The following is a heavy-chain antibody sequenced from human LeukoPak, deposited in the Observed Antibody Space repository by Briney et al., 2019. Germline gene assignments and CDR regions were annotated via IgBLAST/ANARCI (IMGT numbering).Heavy chain of an antibody. CDR2: ISYDGTNK. D-gene: IGHD2-15*01. Sequence: PGGSLRLSCAASGFTFSSYAMHWVRQAPGKGLEWVAVISYDGTNKYYADSLKGRFTISRDNCKNRLYLQMNSLRAEDTAVYYCARDRADCSGGTCSYYAMDVWGQGTTVTVSS. CDR1: GFTFSSYA. J-gene: IGHJ6*02. V-gene: IGHV3-30-3*01. CDR3: ARDRADCSGGTCSYYAMDV.